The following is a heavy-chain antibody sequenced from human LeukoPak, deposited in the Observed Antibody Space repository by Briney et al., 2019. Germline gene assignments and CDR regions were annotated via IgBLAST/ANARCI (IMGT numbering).Heavy chain of an antibody. V-gene: IGHV1-2*02. D-gene: IGHD3-22*01. CDR3: ARGNRRYYYDSSGYPGFDY. CDR1: GYTFTGYY. J-gene: IGHJ4*02. Sequence: ASVTVSSKASGYTFTGYYMHWVRQAPGHGLEWMGWINPNSGGTNYAQKFQGRVTMTRDTSISTAYMELSRLRSDDTAVYYCARGNRRYYYDSSGYPGFDYWGQGTLVTVSS. CDR2: INPNSGGT.